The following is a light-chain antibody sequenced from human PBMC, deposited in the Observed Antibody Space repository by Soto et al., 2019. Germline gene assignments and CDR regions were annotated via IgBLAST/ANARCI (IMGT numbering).Light chain of an antibody. V-gene: IGKV1-5*01. CDR1: QTVERW. CDR3: LQYNGYYRT. J-gene: IGKJ1*01. CDR2: DAS. Sequence: STLSASVGDRVIITCRASQTVERWLAWYQQRPGKAPNLLIFDASTLESGVPSRFSGSGSGTTFTLTISSLQSDDFATYYCLQYNGYYRTFGQGTKVDIK.